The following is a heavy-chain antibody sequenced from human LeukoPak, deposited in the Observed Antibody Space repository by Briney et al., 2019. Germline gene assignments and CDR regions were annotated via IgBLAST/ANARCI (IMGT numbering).Heavy chain of an antibody. Sequence: SETLSLTCTVSGGSISSSSYYWGWIRQPPGKGLEWIGSIYYSGSTYYNPSLKSRVTISVDTSKNQFSLKLSSVTAADTAVYYCARYYDYVWGSYRIFDYWGQGTLVTVSS. CDR3: ARYYDYVWGSYRIFDY. D-gene: IGHD3-16*02. CDR2: IYYSGST. J-gene: IGHJ4*02. V-gene: IGHV4-39*01. CDR1: GGSISSSSYY.